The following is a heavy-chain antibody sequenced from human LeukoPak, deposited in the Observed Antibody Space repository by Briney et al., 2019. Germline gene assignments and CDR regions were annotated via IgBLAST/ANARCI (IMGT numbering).Heavy chain of an antibody. CDR2: ISYDGSNK. J-gene: IGHJ4*02. D-gene: IGHD6-19*01. V-gene: IGHV3-30-3*01. CDR1: GFTFSSYA. Sequence: PGGSLRLSCAASGFTFSSYAMHWVRQAPGKGLEWVAVISYDGSNKYYADSVKGRFTISRDNSKNTLYLQMNSLRAEDTAVYYCASGGYSSGHPFDYWGQGTLVTVSS. CDR3: ASGGYSSGHPFDY.